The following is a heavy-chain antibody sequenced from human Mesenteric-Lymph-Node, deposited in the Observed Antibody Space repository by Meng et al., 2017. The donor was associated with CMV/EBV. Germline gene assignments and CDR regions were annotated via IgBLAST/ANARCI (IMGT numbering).Heavy chain of an antibody. CDR3: ARDESNWPFDY. CDR1: GFTFSSYG. CDR2: IYSGGST. J-gene: IGHJ4*02. V-gene: IGHV3-NL1*01. Sequence: GESLKISCAASGFTFSSYGMHWVRQAPGRGLEWVSVIYSGGSTYYADSVKGRFTISRDNAKNSLYLQMNSLRAEDTAVYYCARDESNWPFDYWGQGTLVTVSS. D-gene: IGHD1-20*01.